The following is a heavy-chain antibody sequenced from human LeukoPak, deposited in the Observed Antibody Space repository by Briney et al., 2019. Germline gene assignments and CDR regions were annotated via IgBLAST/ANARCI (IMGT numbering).Heavy chain of an antibody. D-gene: IGHD3-22*01. CDR3: ASPSSAVFSREAFDI. J-gene: IGHJ3*02. Sequence: ASVKVSCKASGYTFTGYYMHWVRQATGQGLEWMGWINPNSGGTNYAQKFQGRVTMTRDTSISTAYMELSRLRSDDTAVYYCASPSSAVFSREAFDIWGQGTMVTVSS. V-gene: IGHV1-2*02. CDR1: GYTFTGYY. CDR2: INPNSGGT.